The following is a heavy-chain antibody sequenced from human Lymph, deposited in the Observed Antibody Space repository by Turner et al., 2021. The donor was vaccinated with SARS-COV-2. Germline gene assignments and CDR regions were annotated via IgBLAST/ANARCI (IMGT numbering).Heavy chain of an antibody. CDR3: ARGRYSGGGMDV. CDR2: MNPNSGNT. Sequence: QVQLVQSGAEVTKPGASVSVSCKAPGYTFTSYDINWVRQATGQGLEWMGWMNPNSGNTGYAQKFQGRVTMTRNTAISTAYMELSSLRSEDTAVYYCARGRYSGGGMDVWGQGTTVTVSS. D-gene: IGHD1-26*01. CDR1: GYTFTSYD. J-gene: IGHJ6*02. V-gene: IGHV1-8*02.